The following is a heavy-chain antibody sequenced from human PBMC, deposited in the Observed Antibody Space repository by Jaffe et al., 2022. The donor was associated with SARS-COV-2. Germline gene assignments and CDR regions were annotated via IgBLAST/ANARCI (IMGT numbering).Heavy chain of an antibody. CDR2: IFWDDDK. J-gene: IGHJ4*02. D-gene: IGHD3-16*01. CDR1: GFSLRTREVG. V-gene: IGHV2-5*02. CDR3: AHRPGLRPYFDY. Sequence: QITLKESGPTLVKPTQTLTLTCTFSGFSLRTREVGVGWIRQPPGKALEWLALIFWDDDKRYSPSLKNRLTITKDTSASEVVLTLTNMDPEDTATYYCAHRPGLRPYFDYWGQGALVTVSS.